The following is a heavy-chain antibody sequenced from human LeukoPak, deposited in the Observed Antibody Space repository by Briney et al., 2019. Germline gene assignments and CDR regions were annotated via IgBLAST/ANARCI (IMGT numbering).Heavy chain of an antibody. CDR1: GFTFGDYV. CDR3: TRDYGGFDY. CDR2: IRSKVYGGTT. V-gene: IGHV3-49*04. J-gene: IGHJ4*02. Sequence: GRSLRLSCRTSGFTFGDYVMTWVRQAPGKGLEWVGFIRSKVYGGTTEYAASVKGRFIISRGDSKSIAYLQMNSLKTEDTAVYYCTRDYGGFDYWGQGTLVTVSS. D-gene: IGHD4-23*01.